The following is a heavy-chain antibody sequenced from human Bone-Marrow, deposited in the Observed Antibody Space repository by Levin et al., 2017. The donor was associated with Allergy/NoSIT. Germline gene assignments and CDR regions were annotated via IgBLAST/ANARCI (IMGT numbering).Heavy chain of an antibody. J-gene: IGHJ6*03. V-gene: IGHV3-30-3*01. CDR2: ISYDGSNK. D-gene: IGHD3-10*01. CDR1: GFTFSSYA. CDR3: ARVGPLYYYGSGSYYKYLLYMDV. Sequence: GGSLRLSCAASGFTFSSYAMHWVRQAPGKGLEWVAVISYDGSNKYYADSVKGRFTISRDNSKNTLYLQMNSLRAEDTAVYYCARVGPLYYYGSGSYYKYLLYMDVWGKGTTVTVSS.